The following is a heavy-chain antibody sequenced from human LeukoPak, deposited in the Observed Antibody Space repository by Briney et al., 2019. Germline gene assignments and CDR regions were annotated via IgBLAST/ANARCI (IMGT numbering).Heavy chain of an antibody. V-gene: IGHV3-30*18. Sequence: GRSLRLSCAASGFTFSSYGMHWVRQAPGKGLEWVAVISYDGSNKYYADSVKGRFTISRDNSKNTLYLQMNSLRAEDTAVYYCAKRNGYYGSGSYGTEYFQHWGQGTLVTVSS. CDR2: ISYDGSNK. J-gene: IGHJ1*01. CDR3: AKRNGYYGSGSYGTEYFQH. CDR1: GFTFSSYG. D-gene: IGHD3-10*01.